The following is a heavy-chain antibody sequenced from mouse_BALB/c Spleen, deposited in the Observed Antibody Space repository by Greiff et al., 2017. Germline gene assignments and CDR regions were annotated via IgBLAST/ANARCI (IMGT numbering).Heavy chain of an antibody. CDR2: IWGDGST. CDR1: GFSLTGYG. D-gene: IGHD3-3*01. V-gene: IGHV2-6-7*01. J-gene: IGHJ1*01. Sequence: VQLQQSGPGLVAPSQSLSITCTVSGFSLTGYGVNWVRQPPGKGLEWLGMIWGDGSTDYNSALKSRLSISKDNSKSQVFLKMNSLQTDDTARYYCARRRGDPYWYFDVWGAGTTVTVSS. CDR3: ARRRGDPYWYFDV.